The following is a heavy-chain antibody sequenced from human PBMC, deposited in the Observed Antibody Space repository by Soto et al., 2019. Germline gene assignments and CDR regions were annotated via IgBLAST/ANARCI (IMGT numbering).Heavy chain of an antibody. D-gene: IGHD6-6*01. Sequence: GGSLRLSCAASGFTFSSYWMSWVRQAPGKGLEWVANIKQDGSEKYYVDSVKGRFTISRDNAKNSLYLQMNSLRAEDTAVYYCGIRPLPLYHYGMGVWGQGTKV. CDR3: GIRPLPLYHYGMGV. CDR1: GFTFSSYW. CDR2: IKQDGSEK. J-gene: IGHJ6*01. V-gene: IGHV3-7*01.